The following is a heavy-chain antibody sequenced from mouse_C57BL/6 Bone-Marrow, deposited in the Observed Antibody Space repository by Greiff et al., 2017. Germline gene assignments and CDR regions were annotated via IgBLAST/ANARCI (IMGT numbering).Heavy chain of an antibody. V-gene: IGHV1-64*01. CDR1: GYTFTSYW. CDR3: AISLAY. CDR2: IPPNSGST. Sequence: VQLQQPGAELVKPGASVKLSCKASGYTFTSYWMHWVKQRPGQGLEWIGMIPPNSGSTNYNEKFKSKATLTVDKSSSTAYMQLSSLTSEDSAVYYCAISLAYWGQGTLVTVSA. J-gene: IGHJ3*01.